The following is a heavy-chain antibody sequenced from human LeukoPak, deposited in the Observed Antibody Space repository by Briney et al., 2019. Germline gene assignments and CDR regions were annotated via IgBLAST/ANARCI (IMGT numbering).Heavy chain of an antibody. J-gene: IGHJ1*01. V-gene: IGHV3-74*01. CDR3: ARDLFFSDAGYSSGWRAEYFHH. D-gene: IGHD6-19*01. CDR2: INGAGSST. Sequence: GGSLRLSCAASGFTFSSHWMHWVRQAPGKELVWVSRINGAGSSTSYADSVKGRFTVSRDNAKYTLNLQMNSLRAEDTAVYYCARDLFFSDAGYSSGWRAEYFHHWGQGTLVTVSS. CDR1: GFTFSSHW.